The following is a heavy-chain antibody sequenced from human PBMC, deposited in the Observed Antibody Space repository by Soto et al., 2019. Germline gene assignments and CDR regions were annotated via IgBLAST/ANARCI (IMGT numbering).Heavy chain of an antibody. V-gene: IGHV3-23*01. CDR3: ARKQDTLAPNFDY. D-gene: IGHD1-1*01. CDR2: ISGSGGST. CDR1: GFTFSSYA. J-gene: IGHJ4*02. Sequence: GGSLRLSCAVSGFTFSSYAMSWVRQAPGKGLEWVSAISGSGGSTNYADSVKGRFTISRDNSRNTLYLQMNSLRAEDAAVYYCARKQDTLAPNFDYWGQGTQVTVSS.